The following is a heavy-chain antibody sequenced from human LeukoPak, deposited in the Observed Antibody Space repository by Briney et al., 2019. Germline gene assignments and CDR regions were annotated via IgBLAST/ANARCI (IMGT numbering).Heavy chain of an antibody. CDR2: IKQDGSEK. D-gene: IGHD3-10*01. V-gene: IGHV3-7*01. J-gene: IGHJ5*02. Sequence: GGSLRLSCAASGFTFSSYWMSWVRRAPGKGLEWVANIKQDGSEKYYVDSVKGRFTISRDNAKNSLYLKMNSLRAEDTAVYYWAREGLWFGEYMGDFDPWGQGTLVTVSS. CDR1: GFTFSSYW. CDR3: AREGLWFGEYMGDFDP.